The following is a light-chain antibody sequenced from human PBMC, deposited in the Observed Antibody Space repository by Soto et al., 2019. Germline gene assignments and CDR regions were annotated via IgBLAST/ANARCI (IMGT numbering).Light chain of an antibody. Sequence: QPVLTQSPSASASLGASVKLTCTLSSGHSSDAIAWHQQQPEKGPRFLMNINNDGSHTKGDGVPERFSGSTSGAERYLTISGLQSEDESYYYCQTDGTGIVVFGGGTKLTVL. V-gene: IGLV4-69*01. CDR2: INNDGSH. CDR3: QTDGTGIVV. J-gene: IGLJ2*01. CDR1: SGHSSDA.